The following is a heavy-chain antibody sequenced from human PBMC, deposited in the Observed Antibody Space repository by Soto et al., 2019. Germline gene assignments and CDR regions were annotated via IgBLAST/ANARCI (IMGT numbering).Heavy chain of an antibody. CDR3: ARVFSSQVDY. CDR2: INQDGSLK. CDR1: GFTLSNYW. Sequence: LRLSCVPSGFTLSNYWMTWVRQAPGRGLERVANINQDGSLKYHTDSVKGRFTISRDNSKNTLYLQMNSLRAEDTAVYYCARVFSSQVDYWGQGTLVTVSS. V-gene: IGHV3-7*01. J-gene: IGHJ4*02.